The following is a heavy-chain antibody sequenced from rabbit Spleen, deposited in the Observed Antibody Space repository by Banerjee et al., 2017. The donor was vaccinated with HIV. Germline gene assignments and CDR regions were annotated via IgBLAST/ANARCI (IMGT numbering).Heavy chain of an antibody. CDR3: ARAGGSGVPNYFNL. J-gene: IGHJ4*01. CDR1: GVSFSGDSY. CDR2: IDTGSSGNT. Sequence: QSLEESGGDLVKPGASLTLTCIASGVSFSGDSYMCWVRQAPGKGLEWIACIDTGSSGNTYYANWAKGRFTISKTSSTTMTLQMTSLTAADTATYFCARAGGSGVPNYFNLWGQGTLVTVS. V-gene: IGHV1S40*01. D-gene: IGHD8-1*01.